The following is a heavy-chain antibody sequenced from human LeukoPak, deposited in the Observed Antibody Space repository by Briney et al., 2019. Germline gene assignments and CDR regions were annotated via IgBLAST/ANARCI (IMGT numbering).Heavy chain of an antibody. CDR3: VRDNSIADRGWWFDP. CDR1: GFRFTGYW. J-gene: IGHJ5*02. V-gene: IGHV1-46*01. Sequence: ASVKVSCKASGFRFTGYWMHWVRQAPGQGLEWMGIIDPSGHITNSVQKFQGRLTVTRDTPTSTVYMELSSLRSDDTAVYYCVRDNSIADRGWWFDPWGQGTLVTVSS. CDR2: IDPSGHIT. D-gene: IGHD1-14*01.